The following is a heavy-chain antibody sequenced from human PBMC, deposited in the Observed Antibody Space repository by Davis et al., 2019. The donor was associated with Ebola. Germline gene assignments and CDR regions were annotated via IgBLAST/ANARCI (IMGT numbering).Heavy chain of an antibody. CDR2: ITGNGARA. Sequence: GESLKISCAASGFSVSTKYMNWVRQAPGKGLEWVSGITGNGARAYYADSVKGRFAISRDNSKNTLYLQINSLRAEDTAIYYCGREVYYRFDSWGQGTLVTVSS. CDR1: GFSVSTKY. CDR3: GREVYYRFDS. V-gene: IGHV3-23*01. J-gene: IGHJ4*02. D-gene: IGHD2-8*01.